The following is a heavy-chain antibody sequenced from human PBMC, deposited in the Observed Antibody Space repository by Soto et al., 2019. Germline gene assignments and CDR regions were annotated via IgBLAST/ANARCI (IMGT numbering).Heavy chain of an antibody. CDR2: IYYSGST. D-gene: IGHD3-3*01. Sequence: SETLSLTCTVSGGSISSYYWSWIRQPPGKGLEWIGYIYYSGSTNYNPSLKSRVTISVDTSKNQFSLKLSSVTAADTAVYYCARDITIFGVVPENWFDPWGQGTLVTVS. V-gene: IGHV4-59*01. J-gene: IGHJ5*02. CDR3: ARDITIFGVVPENWFDP. CDR1: GGSISSYY.